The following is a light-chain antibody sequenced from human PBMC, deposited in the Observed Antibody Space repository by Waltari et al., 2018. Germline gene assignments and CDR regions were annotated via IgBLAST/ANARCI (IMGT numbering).Light chain of an antibody. CDR2: DVS. CDR3: CSFTSSSTWI. Sequence: QSALTQPASVSGSPGQSITISCTGSTSDLGAYNYASWYQQHPGKAPKLIIFDVSSRPSGVSPRFSGSKSANTASLIISGLQAEDEADYYCCSFTSSSTWIFGGGTKLTVL. J-gene: IGLJ2*01. CDR1: TSDLGAYNY. V-gene: IGLV2-14*03.